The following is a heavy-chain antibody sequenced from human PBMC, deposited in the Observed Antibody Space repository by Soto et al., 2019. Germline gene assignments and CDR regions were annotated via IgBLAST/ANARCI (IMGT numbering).Heavy chain of an antibody. CDR1: GYTFTSYG. CDR3: ARYPDYYDSSGQPSVYDAFDI. D-gene: IGHD3-22*01. Sequence: ASVKVSCKASGYTFTSYGISWVRQAPGQGLEWMGWISAYNGNTNYAQKLQGRATMTTDTSTSTAYMELRSLRSDDTAVYYCARYPDYYDSSGQPSVYDAFDIWGQGTMVTVSS. CDR2: ISAYNGNT. V-gene: IGHV1-18*01. J-gene: IGHJ3*02.